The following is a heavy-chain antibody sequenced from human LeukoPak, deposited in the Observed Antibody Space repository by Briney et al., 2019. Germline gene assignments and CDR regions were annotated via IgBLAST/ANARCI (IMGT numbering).Heavy chain of an antibody. Sequence: SVKVSCKASGGTFSSYAISWVRQAPGQGLEWMGGIIPIFGTANYAQKFQGRVTITADESTSTAYMELSSLRSEDTAVYYCARGQTGNVLLWFGGDYYYGMDVWGQGTTVTVSS. CDR2: IIPIFGTA. V-gene: IGHV1-69*13. D-gene: IGHD3-10*01. J-gene: IGHJ6*02. CDR1: GGTFSSYA. CDR3: ARGQTGNVLLWFGGDYYYGMDV.